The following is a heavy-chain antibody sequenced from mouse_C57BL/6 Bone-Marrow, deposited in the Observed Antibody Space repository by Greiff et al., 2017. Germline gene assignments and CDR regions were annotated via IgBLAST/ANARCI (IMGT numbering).Heavy chain of an antibody. CDR3: ARPSSYGSSYGFAY. V-gene: IGHV2-2*01. CDR2: IWSGGST. Sequence: QVQLQQSGPGLVQPSQSLSITCTVSGFSLTSYGVHWVRQSPGKGLEWLGVIWSGGSTDYTAAFISRLSIRKDNSKSKVFFKMNSLQADDTAIYYCARPSSYGSSYGFAYWGQGTLVTVSA. CDR1: GFSLTSYG. J-gene: IGHJ3*01. D-gene: IGHD1-1*01.